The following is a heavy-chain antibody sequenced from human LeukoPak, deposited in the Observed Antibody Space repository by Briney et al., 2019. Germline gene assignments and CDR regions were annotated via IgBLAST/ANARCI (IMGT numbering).Heavy chain of an antibody. CDR3: ARPVVTAILDY. CDR2: IKQDGSEK. J-gene: IGHJ4*02. Sequence: GGSLRLSCAASGFTFSTYWMSWVRQAPGKGLEWVANIKQDGSEKYYVDSVKGRFTISRDNAKNSLYLQMISLRAEDTAVYYCARPVVTAILDYWGQGTLVTVSS. CDR1: GFTFSTYW. V-gene: IGHV3-7*01. D-gene: IGHD2-21*02.